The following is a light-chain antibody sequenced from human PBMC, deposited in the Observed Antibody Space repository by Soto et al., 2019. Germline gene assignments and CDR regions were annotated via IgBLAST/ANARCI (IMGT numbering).Light chain of an antibody. CDR3: QQYNNWLWT. J-gene: IGKJ5*01. CDR2: GAS. Sequence: EIVMTESPATLSVSPGERATLSCRASQSVSSNLAWYQQKPGQAPRLLIYGASTRATGIPARFSGSGSGTEFSLTISSLQSEDFAVYYCQQYNNWLWTFAQGTRLEIK. V-gene: IGKV3-15*01. CDR1: QSVSSN.